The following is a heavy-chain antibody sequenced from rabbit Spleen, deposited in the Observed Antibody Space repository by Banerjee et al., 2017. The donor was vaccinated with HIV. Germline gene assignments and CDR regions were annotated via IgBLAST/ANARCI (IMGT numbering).Heavy chain of an antibody. CDR3: ARDQARMLDL. D-gene: IGHD6-1*01. CDR2: IYGAKGST. CDR1: GFDFTNYY. V-gene: IGHV1S7*01. Sequence: HLTETGGGLVQPGGSLTLSCKASGFDFTNYYISWVRQAPGKGLEWIGIIYGAKGSTDYASWVNGRFTISSDNAQSTVDLKMTSLTAADTATYFCARDQARMLDLWGPGTLVTVS. J-gene: IGHJ4*01.